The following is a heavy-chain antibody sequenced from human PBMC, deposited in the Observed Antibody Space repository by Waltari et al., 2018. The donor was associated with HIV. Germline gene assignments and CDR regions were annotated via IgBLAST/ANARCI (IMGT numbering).Heavy chain of an antibody. V-gene: IGHV5-51*03. CDR3: ARRTDYYDFWSGYYSH. D-gene: IGHD3-3*01. CDR1: GYSFTSYW. Sequence: EVQLVQSGAEVKKPGESLKISCKGSGYSFTSYWIGWVRQMPGKGLEWMGIIYPGDSDTRYSPSFQGQVTISADKSISTAYLQWSSLKASDTAMYYCARRTDYYDFWSGYYSHWGQGTLVTVSS. CDR2: IYPGDSDT. J-gene: IGHJ4*02.